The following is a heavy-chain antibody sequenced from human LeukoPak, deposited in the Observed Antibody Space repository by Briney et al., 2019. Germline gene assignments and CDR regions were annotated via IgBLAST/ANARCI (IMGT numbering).Heavy chain of an antibody. J-gene: IGHJ6*02. D-gene: IGHD6-13*01. V-gene: IGHV3-21*01. CDR1: GFTFSSYS. Sequence: GGSLRLSCAASGFTFSSYSMNWVRQAPGKGLEWVSSISSSSSYIYYADSVKGRFTISRDNAKNSLYLQMNSLRAEETAVYYCARGRAGYSRRSGSTLKYYYYYGMDVWGQGTTVTGSS. CDR2: ISSSSSYI. CDR3: ARGRAGYSRRSGSTLKYYYYYGMDV.